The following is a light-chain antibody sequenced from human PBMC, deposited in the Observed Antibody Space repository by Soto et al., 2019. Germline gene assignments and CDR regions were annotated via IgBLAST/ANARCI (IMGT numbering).Light chain of an antibody. CDR3: SSYTGSTLEGV. V-gene: IGLV1-44*01. CDR2: SNN. CDR1: SSNIGSNT. J-gene: IGLJ3*02. Sequence: QSVLTQPPSASGTPGQRVTISCSGSSSNIGSNTVNWYQQLPGTAPKLLIYSNNQRPSGVPDRFSGSKSGTSASLAISGLQSEDEADYYCSSYTGSTLEGVFGGGTKLTVL.